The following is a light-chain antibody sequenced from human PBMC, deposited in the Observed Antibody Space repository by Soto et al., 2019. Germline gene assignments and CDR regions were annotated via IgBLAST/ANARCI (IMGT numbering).Light chain of an antibody. Sequence: DIQLTQSPSSLSACVGDRVTITCRASQSMSDYLAWYQQKPGKAPKLLIYAASTLHSGVPSRFSGRGYGTEFTLTISSLRPEDFATYYCQHLNTSPPTFGGGTRVEVK. V-gene: IGKV1-9*01. J-gene: IGKJ4*02. CDR3: QHLNTSPPT. CDR2: AAS. CDR1: QSMSDY.